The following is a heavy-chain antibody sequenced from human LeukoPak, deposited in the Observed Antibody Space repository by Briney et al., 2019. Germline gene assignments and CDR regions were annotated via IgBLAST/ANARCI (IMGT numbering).Heavy chain of an antibody. V-gene: IGHV1-2*02. CDR3: ASTQYCSGGSCYSCDY. J-gene: IGHJ4*02. CDR2: INPNSGGT. D-gene: IGHD2-15*01. Sequence: ASVKVSCKASGYTFTGYYMHWVRQAPGRGLEWMGWINPNSGGTNYAQKFQGRVTMTRDTSISTAYMELSRLRSDDTAVYYCASTQYCSGGSCYSCDYWGQGTLVTVSS. CDR1: GYTFTGYY.